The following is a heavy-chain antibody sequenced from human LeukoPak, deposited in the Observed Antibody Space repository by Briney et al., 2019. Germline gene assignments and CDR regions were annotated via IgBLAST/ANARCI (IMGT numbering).Heavy chain of an antibody. J-gene: IGHJ6*04. CDR2: IYNGGST. D-gene: IGHD2-2*01. CDR1: GFTVSSNY. V-gene: IGHV3-53*01. Sequence: PGGSLRLSCAASGFTVSSNYMSWVRQAPGKGLEWVSVIYNGGSTYYADSVKGRFTISRDNSKNTLYLQMNSLRAEDTAVYYCASCSSTSREYYYYYYGMDVWGKGTTVTVSS. CDR3: ASCSSTSREYYYYYYGMDV.